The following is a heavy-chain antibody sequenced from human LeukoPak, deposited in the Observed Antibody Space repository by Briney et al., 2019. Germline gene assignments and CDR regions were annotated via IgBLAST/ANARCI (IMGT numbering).Heavy chain of an antibody. V-gene: IGHV4-28*01. J-gene: IGHJ4*02. CDR2: IYYSGST. Sequence: SDTLSLTCAVSGYSISSGNWWAWIRQPPGKGLEWIGYIYYSGSTNYNPSLKSRVTISVDTSKNQFSLKLSSVTAADTAVYYCASAGYSSSYVDYWGQGTLVTVSS. CDR1: GYSISSGNW. CDR3: ASAGYSSSYVDY. D-gene: IGHD6-13*01.